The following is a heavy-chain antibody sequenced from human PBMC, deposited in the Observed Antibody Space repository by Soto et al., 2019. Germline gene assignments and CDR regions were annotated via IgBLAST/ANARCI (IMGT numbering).Heavy chain of an antibody. CDR3: ARAHYDILTGYSLNWFDP. Sequence: GASVKVSCKASGYTITSYAMHWVRQAPGQRLEWMGWINAGNGNTKYSQKFQGRVTITRDTSASTAYMELSSLRSEDTAVYYCARAHYDILTGYSLNWFDPWGQGTLVTVSS. V-gene: IGHV1-3*01. D-gene: IGHD3-9*01. J-gene: IGHJ5*02. CDR2: INAGNGNT. CDR1: GYTITSYA.